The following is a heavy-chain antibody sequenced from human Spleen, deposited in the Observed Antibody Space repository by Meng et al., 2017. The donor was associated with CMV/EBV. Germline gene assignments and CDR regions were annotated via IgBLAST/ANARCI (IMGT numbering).Heavy chain of an antibody. J-gene: IGHJ4*02. Sequence: LQLTASGSGMVKPSVTLFMTCHVSRCSIRRSSSYCGWIRQPPGKGLEWIGSIYYSGSTYYNPSLKSRVTISVDTSKNQFSLKLSSVYAADTAVYFCARAGYSSGYFDYWGQGTLVTVSS. D-gene: IGHD6-19*01. CDR1: RCSIRRSSSY. V-gene: IGHV4-39*07. CDR2: IYYSGST. CDR3: ARAGYSSGYFDY.